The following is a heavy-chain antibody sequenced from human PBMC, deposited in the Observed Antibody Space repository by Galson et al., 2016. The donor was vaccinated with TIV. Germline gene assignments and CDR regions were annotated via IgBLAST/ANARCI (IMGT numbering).Heavy chain of an antibody. J-gene: IGHJ4*02. Sequence: SVKVSCKASGYPFTYYDINWVRQTAGQGLEWLGWMHPDSGHTGYAQKFQGRVSMTRDTSISTAYMELRSLISEDTAVFYCARNVARTGDFDDWGQGTLVTVSS. CDR3: ARNVARTGDFDD. CDR1: GYPFTYYD. V-gene: IGHV1-8*01. CDR2: MHPDSGHT. D-gene: IGHD7-27*01.